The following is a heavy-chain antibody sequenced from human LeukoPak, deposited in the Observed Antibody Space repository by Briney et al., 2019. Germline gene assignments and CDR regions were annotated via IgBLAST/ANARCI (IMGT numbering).Heavy chain of an antibody. Sequence: GGSLRLSCAGSGFTVSSTYMSWVRQAPGKGLEWVAVISYDGSNKYYADSVKGRFTISRDNSKNTLYLQMNSLRAEDTAVYYCARDYSSSWHGATAFDYWGQGTLVTVSS. CDR1: GFTVSSTY. CDR3: ARDYSSSWHGATAFDY. V-gene: IGHV3-30*01. J-gene: IGHJ4*02. D-gene: IGHD6-13*01. CDR2: ISYDGSNK.